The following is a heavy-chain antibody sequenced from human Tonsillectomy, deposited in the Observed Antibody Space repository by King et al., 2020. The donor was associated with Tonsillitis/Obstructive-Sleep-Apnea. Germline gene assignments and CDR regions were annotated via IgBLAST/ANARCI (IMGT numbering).Heavy chain of an antibody. V-gene: IGHV4-31*01. CDR3: ARSDYYYYMDV. CDR2: IYYSGST. CDR1: GGSISSGGYY. Sequence: QLQESGPGLVKPSQTLSLTCTVSGGSISSGGYYWRWIRPHPGKGLEWIGYIYYSGSTYYNPSLKSLVTISVDTSKNQFSLKLSSVTAADTAVYYCARSDYYYYMDVWGKGTTVTVSS. J-gene: IGHJ6*03.